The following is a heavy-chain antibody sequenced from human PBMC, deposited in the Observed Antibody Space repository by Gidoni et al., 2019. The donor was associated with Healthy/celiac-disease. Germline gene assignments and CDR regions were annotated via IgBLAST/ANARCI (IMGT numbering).Heavy chain of an antibody. J-gene: IGHJ3*02. D-gene: IGHD2-15*01. CDR1: GFTFSSSS. CDR3: ARGGDIVVVVAALDAFDI. V-gene: IGHV3-48*01. CDR2: ISSSSSTI. Sequence: EVQLVESGGGLVQPGGSLRLSCAASGFTFSSSSMNWVRQAPGKGLEWVSYISSSSSTIYYADSVKGRFTISRDNAKNSLYLQMNSLRAEDTAVYYCARGGDIVVVVAALDAFDIWGQGTMVTVSS.